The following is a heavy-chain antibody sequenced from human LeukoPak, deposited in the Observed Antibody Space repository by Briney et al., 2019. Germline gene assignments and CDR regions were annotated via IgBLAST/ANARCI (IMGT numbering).Heavy chain of an antibody. CDR1: GFTFSDYY. J-gene: IGHJ4*02. D-gene: IGHD4-23*01. CDR2: ISSSSSYT. CDR3: ARLYGGKGPRDY. Sequence: GGSLRLSCAASGFTFSDYYMSWIRQAPGKGLEWVSYISSSSSYTNYADSVKGRFTISRDNAKNSLYLQMNRLRAEDTAVYYCARLYGGKGPRDYWGQGTLVTVSS. V-gene: IGHV3-11*03.